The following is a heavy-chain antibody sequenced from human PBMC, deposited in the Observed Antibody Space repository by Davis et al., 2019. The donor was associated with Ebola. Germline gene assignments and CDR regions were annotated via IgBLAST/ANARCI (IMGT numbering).Heavy chain of an antibody. CDR1: GYTFTSYG. CDR2: IIPIFGTA. V-gene: IGHV1-69*13. Sequence: SVKVSCKASGYTFTSYGISWVRQAPGQGLEWMGGIIPIFGTANYAQKFQGRVTITADESTSTAYMELSSLRSEDTAVYYCASLYSNYDYYYYGMDVWGQGTTVTVSS. J-gene: IGHJ6*02. D-gene: IGHD4-11*01. CDR3: ASLYSNYDYYYYGMDV.